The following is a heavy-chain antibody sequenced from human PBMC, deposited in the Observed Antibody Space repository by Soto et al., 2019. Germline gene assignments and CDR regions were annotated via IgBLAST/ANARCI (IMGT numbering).Heavy chain of an antibody. CDR1: GFTFSSYA. J-gene: IGHJ3*02. V-gene: IGHV3-23*01. D-gene: IGHD5-12*01. CDR3: ANGGVATIGAFDI. CDR2: ISGSGGST. Sequence: GGSLRLSCAASGFTFSSYAMSWVRQAPGKGLEWVSAISGSGGSTYYADSVKGRSTISRDNSKNTLYLQMNSLRAEDTAVYYCANGGVATIGAFDIWGQGTMVTVSS.